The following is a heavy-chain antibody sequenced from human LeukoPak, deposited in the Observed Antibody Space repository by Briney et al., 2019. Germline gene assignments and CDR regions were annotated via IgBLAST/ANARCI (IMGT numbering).Heavy chain of an antibody. Sequence: PGGSLRLSCAASGFTFSSYAMSWVRQAPVKGLEWVSAIRGSGGSTYYEDSMQGRFTISRDNSKNTLYLQMNSLRAEDTAIYYCATYFNDSSAYYYFDNWGQGTLVTVSS. V-gene: IGHV3-23*01. J-gene: IGHJ4*02. CDR3: ATYFNDSSAYYYFDN. D-gene: IGHD3-22*01. CDR2: IRGSGGST. CDR1: GFTFSSYA.